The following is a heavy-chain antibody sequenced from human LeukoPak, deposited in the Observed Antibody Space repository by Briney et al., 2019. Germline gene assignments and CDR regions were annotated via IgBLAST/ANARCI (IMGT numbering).Heavy chain of an antibody. D-gene: IGHD5-24*01. CDR3: ARGSMATPLN. V-gene: IGHV4-4*07. CDR2: IYTSGST. CDR1: GGSISSYY. Sequence: SETLSLTCTVSGGSISSYYWSWIRQPAGKGLEWIGRIYTSGSTTYNPSLKRRVTMSVDTSKNQCSLKLSSVAAAGTAVYYWARGSMATPLNWGQGTLVTVSS. J-gene: IGHJ4*02.